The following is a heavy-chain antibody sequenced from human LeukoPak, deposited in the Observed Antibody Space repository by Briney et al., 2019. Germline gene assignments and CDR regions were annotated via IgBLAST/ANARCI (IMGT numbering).Heavy chain of an antibody. J-gene: IGHJ4*02. CDR3: ARDNAGTLDY. Sequence: SETLSLTCTVSGGSISSYYWSWIRQPPGKGLEWIGCIYYSGSTNYNPSLKSRVTISVDTSKNQFSLKLSSVTAADTAVYYCARDNAGTLDYWGQGTLVTVSS. V-gene: IGHV4-59*01. CDR2: IYYSGST. D-gene: IGHD6-13*01. CDR1: GGSISSYY.